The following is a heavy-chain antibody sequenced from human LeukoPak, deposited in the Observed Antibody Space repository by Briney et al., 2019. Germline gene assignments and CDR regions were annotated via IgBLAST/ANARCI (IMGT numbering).Heavy chain of an antibody. V-gene: IGHV1-69*05. D-gene: IGHD2-2*01. CDR2: IIPIFGTA. CDR1: GGTFSSYA. Sequence: SVKVSCKASGGTFSSYAISWVRQAPGQGLEWMGRIIPIFGTANYAQKFQGRVTITTDESTSTAYMELSSLRSEDTAVYYCARGILRYDYLDYWGQGTLVSVSS. J-gene: IGHJ4*02. CDR3: ARGILRYDYLDY.